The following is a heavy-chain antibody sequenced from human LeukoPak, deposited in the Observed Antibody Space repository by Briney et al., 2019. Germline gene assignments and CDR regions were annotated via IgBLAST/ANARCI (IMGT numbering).Heavy chain of an antibody. CDR3: AKDLGQQRDAFDI. Sequence: GRSLRLSCAASGLTFEDYAMHWVRQAPGKGLEWVSGISWNSGSIGYADSVKGRFTISRDNSKNTLYLQMNSLRAEDTAVYYCAKDLGQQRDAFDIWGQGTMVTVSS. CDR2: ISWNSGSI. V-gene: IGHV3-9*01. CDR1: GLTFEDYA. D-gene: IGHD3/OR15-3a*01. J-gene: IGHJ3*02.